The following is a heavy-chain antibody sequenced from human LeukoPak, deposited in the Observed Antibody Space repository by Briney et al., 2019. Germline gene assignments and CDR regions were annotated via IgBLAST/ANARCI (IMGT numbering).Heavy chain of an antibody. D-gene: IGHD3-22*01. CDR2: IYYSGST. V-gene: IGHV4-59*01. J-gene: IGHJ3*02. CDR3: ALSRGGYYDSSGPSWAFDI. CDR1: GGSISSYY. Sequence: PSETLSLTCTVSGGSISSYYWNWIRQPPGKGLEWIGFIYYSGSTNYNPSVKSRVTISIGTSKNQFSLKLSSVTAADTAVYYCALSRGGYYDSSGPSWAFDIWGQGTMVTVSS.